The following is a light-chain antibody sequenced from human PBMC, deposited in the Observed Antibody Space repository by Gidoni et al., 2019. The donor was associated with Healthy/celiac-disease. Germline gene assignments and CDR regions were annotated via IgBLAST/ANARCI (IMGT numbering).Light chain of an antibody. CDR1: SSNIGNNY. CDR3: GTWDSSLSAGVV. Sequence: QSVLTQPPSVSAAPGQKVTISCSGSSSNIGNNYVSWYQQLPGTPPTLLIYDNNKRPSGIPDRFSGSKSGTSATLGITGLQTGDEADYYCGTWDSSLSAGVVFGGGTKLTVL. CDR2: DNN. J-gene: IGLJ2*01. V-gene: IGLV1-51*01.